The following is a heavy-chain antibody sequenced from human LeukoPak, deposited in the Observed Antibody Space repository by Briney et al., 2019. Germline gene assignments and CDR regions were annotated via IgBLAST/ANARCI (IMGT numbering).Heavy chain of an antibody. Sequence: GGSLRLSCQTSGFVFSNYGMHWVRQAPGKGLEWVAFVRYDESNEYYADSVKGRFTISRDNSRNTLYLQMNSLRAEDTGVYSCAKDSNSGYVSEGPDYWGLGTLVTVSS. V-gene: IGHV3-30*02. D-gene: IGHD5-12*01. J-gene: IGHJ4*02. CDR3: AKDSNSGYVSEGPDY. CDR1: GFVFSNYG. CDR2: VRYDESNE.